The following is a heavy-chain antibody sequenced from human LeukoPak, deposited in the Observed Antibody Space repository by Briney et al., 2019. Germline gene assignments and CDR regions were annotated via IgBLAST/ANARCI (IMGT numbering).Heavy chain of an antibody. CDR1: GGSISSYY. CDR3: ARDRYDSSGLGYYYYMEV. Sequence: SETLSLTCTVSGGSISSYYWSWIRQPPGKGLEWIGYIYYSGSTNYNPSLKSRVTISVDTSKNQFSLKLSSVTAADTAVYYCARDRYDSSGLGYYYYMEVWGKGTTVTVSS. J-gene: IGHJ6*03. V-gene: IGHV4-59*01. D-gene: IGHD3-22*01. CDR2: IYYSGST.